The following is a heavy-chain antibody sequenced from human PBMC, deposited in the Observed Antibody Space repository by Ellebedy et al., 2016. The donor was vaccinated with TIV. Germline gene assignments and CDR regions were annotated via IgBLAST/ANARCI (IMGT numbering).Heavy chain of an antibody. CDR1: GFTFSDYW. J-gene: IGHJ4*03. CDR3: ARDQGWAYPGSTRFDY. V-gene: IGHV3-7*01. D-gene: IGHD3-10*01. CDR2: IKQDGSEK. Sequence: PGGSLRLSCAASGFTFSDYWMSWVRQAPGKGLEWVANIKQDGSEKWYVDSVKGRLTISRDNAKNSLYLHMSSLRAEDTAVYYCARDQGWAYPGSTRFDYWGQGTLVTVSS.